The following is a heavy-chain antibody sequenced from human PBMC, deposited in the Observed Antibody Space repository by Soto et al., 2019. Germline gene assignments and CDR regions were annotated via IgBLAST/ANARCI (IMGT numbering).Heavy chain of an antibody. D-gene: IGHD3-10*01. CDR3: ARDRVVRGVPDDAFDI. CDR1: GFTFSSYS. V-gene: IGHV3-21*01. Sequence: VGSLRLSCAASGFTFSSYSMNWVRQAPGKGLEWVSSISSSSSYIYYADSVKGRFTISRDNAKNSLYLQMNSLRAEDTAVYYCARDRVVRGVPDDAFDIWGQGTMVTVSS. CDR2: ISSSSSYI. J-gene: IGHJ3*02.